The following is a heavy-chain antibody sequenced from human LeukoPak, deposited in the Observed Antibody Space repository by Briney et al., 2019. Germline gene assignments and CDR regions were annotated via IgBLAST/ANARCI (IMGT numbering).Heavy chain of an antibody. D-gene: IGHD2-2*01. CDR2: IYHSGST. CDR3: ARGYCSSTSCYDFDY. J-gene: IGHJ4*02. Sequence: SETLSLTCAVSGYSISSGYYWGWIRQPPGKGLEWIGSIYHSGSTYYNPSPKSRVTISVDTSKNQFSLKLSSVTAADTAVYYCARGYCSSTSCYDFDYWGQGTLVTVSS. CDR1: GYSISSGYY. V-gene: IGHV4-38-2*01.